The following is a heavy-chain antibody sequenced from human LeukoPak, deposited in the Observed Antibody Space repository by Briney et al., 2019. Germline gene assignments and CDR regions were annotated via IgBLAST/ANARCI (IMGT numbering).Heavy chain of an antibody. CDR3: AREWVWFGEYYTHNWFDP. CDR1: GYTFTSYY. CDR2: INPSGGST. J-gene: IGHJ5*02. V-gene: IGHV1-46*01. D-gene: IGHD3-10*01. Sequence: ASVKVSCKASGYTFTSYYMHWVRQAPGQGLEWMGIINPSGGSTSYAQKFQGRVTMTRDTSTSTVYMELSSLRSEDTAVYYCAREWVWFGEYYTHNWFDPWGQGTLVTVSS.